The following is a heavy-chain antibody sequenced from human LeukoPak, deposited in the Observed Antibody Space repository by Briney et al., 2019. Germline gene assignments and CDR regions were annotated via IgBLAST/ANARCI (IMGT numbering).Heavy chain of an antibody. Sequence: PGGSLKLSCAVSGITLSNYGMSWVRQAPGKGLEWVSGISGSGGNTYYADSVKGRFTISRDNSKNTLYLQMNSLRAEDPAVYFCAKRGVVIRVILVGFHKEAYYFDFWGQGALITVSS. D-gene: IGHD3-22*01. CDR3: AKRGVVIRVILVGFHKEAYYFDF. CDR1: GITLSNYG. V-gene: IGHV3-23*01. J-gene: IGHJ4*02. CDR2: ISGSGGNT.